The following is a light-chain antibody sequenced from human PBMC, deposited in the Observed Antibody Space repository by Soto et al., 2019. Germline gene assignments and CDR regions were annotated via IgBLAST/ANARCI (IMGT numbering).Light chain of an antibody. Sequence: SALTQPPSVSGAPGQRVTISCTGSSSNIGAGYDVHWYQQLPGTAPKLLTYANSNRPSGFPGRFSGSKSGTSASLAITGLQAEDEADYYCRSYDSSLSGYGFGTGTKVTVL. J-gene: IGLJ1*01. CDR3: RSYDSSLSGYG. CDR1: SSNIGAGYD. CDR2: ANS. V-gene: IGLV1-40*01.